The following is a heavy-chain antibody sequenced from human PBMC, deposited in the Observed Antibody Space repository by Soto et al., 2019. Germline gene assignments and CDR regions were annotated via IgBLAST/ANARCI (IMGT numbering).Heavy chain of an antibody. Sequence: GVLRLSCAASGFTFSSCAMGWVRQAPGKGLEWVSEISGSYATNYADSVKGRFTISRDNSKNTLYLQLNSLRAEDTAIYYCAKGRIAVAGLFDYWGQGTLVTVSS. CDR3: AKGRIAVAGLFDY. CDR2: ISGSYAT. J-gene: IGHJ4*02. CDR1: GFTFSSCA. V-gene: IGHV3-23*01. D-gene: IGHD6-19*01.